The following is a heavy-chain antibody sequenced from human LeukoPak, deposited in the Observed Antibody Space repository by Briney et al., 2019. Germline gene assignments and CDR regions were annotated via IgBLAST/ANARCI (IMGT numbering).Heavy chain of an antibody. CDR2: IYTSGST. CDR3: ASAAYDFFDY. Sequence: PSETLLLTCTVSGGSISSGSYYWSWIRQPAGKGLEWIGRIYTSGSTNYNPSLKSRVTISVDTSKNQFSLKLSSVTAADTAVYYCASAAYDFFDYWGQGTLVTVSS. D-gene: IGHD3-16*01. CDR1: GGSISSGSYY. J-gene: IGHJ4*02. V-gene: IGHV4-61*02.